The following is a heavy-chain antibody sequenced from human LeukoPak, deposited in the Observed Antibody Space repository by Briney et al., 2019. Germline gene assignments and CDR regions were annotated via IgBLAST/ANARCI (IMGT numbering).Heavy chain of an antibody. CDR1: GGSISSYY. CDR2: IYYSGST. Sequence: TSETLSLTCTVSGGSISSYYWSWIRQPPGKGLEWIGYIYYSGSTNYNPSLKSRVTISEDTSKNQFSLKLSSVTAADTSVYYCARHGSWDYFDYWGQGTLVTVSS. V-gene: IGHV4-59*08. CDR3: ARHGSWDYFDY. D-gene: IGHD6-13*01. J-gene: IGHJ4*02.